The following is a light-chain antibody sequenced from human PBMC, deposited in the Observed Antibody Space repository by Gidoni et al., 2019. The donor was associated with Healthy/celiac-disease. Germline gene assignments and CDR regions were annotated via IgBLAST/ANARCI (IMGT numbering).Light chain of an antibody. J-gene: IGKJ1*01. CDR1: QSISSY. V-gene: IGKV1-39*01. Sequence: DIQMTQSPSSLSASVGDRVTITCRASQSISSYLNWYQQKPGKAPKLLIYAASSLQSGVPSRFSGSGSGTDFTLTLSRLQPEDFATYHCQQSYSTLWTFXPXTQVEIK. CDR3: QQSYSTLWT. CDR2: AAS.